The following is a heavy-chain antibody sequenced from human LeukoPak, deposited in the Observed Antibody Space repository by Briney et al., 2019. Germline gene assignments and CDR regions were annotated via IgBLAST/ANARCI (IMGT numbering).Heavy chain of an antibody. D-gene: IGHD2-2*01. CDR1: GGSISSSSYY. V-gene: IGHV4-39*01. CDR3: ASSVVPAAIVDY. Sequence: PSDTLSLTCTVSGGSISSSSYYWGWIRQPPGKGLEWIGSIYYSGSTYYNPSLKSRVTISVDTSKNQFSLKLSSVTAADTAVYYCASSVVPAAIVDYWGQGTLVTVSS. J-gene: IGHJ4*02. CDR2: IYYSGST.